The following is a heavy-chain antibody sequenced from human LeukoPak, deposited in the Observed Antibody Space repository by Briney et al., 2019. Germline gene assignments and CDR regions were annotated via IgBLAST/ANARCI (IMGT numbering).Heavy chain of an antibody. D-gene: IGHD2-2*01. CDR1: GYTFTSYG. CDR3: ARDYGRGIVVAPIEFDP. Sequence: GASVKVSCKASGYTFTSYGFSWVRQAPGQGLEWMGWISNYNGNTNYAQKLQGRVTMTTDTSTSTAYMELRSLRSDDTAVYYCARDYGRGIVVAPIEFDPRGQGTLVTVSS. J-gene: IGHJ5*02. V-gene: IGHV1-18*01. CDR2: ISNYNGNT.